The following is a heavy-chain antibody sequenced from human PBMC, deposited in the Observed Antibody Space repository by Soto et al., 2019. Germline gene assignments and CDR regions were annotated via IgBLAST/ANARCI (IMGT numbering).Heavy chain of an antibody. Sequence: QVQLQESGPGLVKPSETLSLTCTVSGGSISSYYWSWIRQPPGKGLEWIGYIYYSGSTNYNPSLSSRVTISVDTAKHQFSLKLSSVTAADTAVYYCSGTRGYCSGGSCPTVVDYWGQGTLVTVSS. CDR2: IYYSGST. D-gene: IGHD2-15*01. J-gene: IGHJ4*02. CDR1: GGSISSYY. V-gene: IGHV4-59*01. CDR3: SGTRGYCSGGSCPTVVDY.